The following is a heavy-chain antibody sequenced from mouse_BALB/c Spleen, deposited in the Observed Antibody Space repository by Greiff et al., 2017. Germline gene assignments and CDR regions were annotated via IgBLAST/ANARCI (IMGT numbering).Heavy chain of an antibody. V-gene: IGHV5-6*01. CDR1: GFTFSSYG. CDR3: ARQQLRLRYFDY. CDR2: ISSGGSYT. D-gene: IGHD1-2*01. Sequence: EVQVVESGGDLVKPGGSLKLSCAASGFTFSSYGMSWVRQTPDKRLEWVATISSGGSYTYYPDSVKGRFTISRDNAKNTLYLQMSSLKSEDTAMYYCARQQLRLRYFDYWGQGTTLTVSS. J-gene: IGHJ2*01.